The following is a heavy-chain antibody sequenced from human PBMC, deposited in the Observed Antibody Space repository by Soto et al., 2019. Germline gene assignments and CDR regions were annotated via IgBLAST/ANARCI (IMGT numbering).Heavy chain of an antibody. CDR1: WSSVSSNIAA. Sequence: PSQTRSLPCAISWSSVSSNIAAWNSIRQSPSRGLEWLGRTYYRSKWYNDYAVSVKSRITINPDTSKNQFSLQLNSVTPEDTAVYYCARVGYSGYLSFDYWGQGTMVTVSS. CDR2: TYYRSKWYN. CDR3: ARVGYSGYLSFDY. V-gene: IGHV6-1*01. D-gene: IGHD5-12*01. J-gene: IGHJ4*02.